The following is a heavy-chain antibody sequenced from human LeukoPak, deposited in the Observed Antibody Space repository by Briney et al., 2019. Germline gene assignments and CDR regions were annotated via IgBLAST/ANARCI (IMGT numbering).Heavy chain of an antibody. CDR2: IYYSGST. CDR3: ASRPRVLRFLKGRHGYYFDY. V-gene: IGHV4-39*01. CDR1: GGSISSSSYY. J-gene: IGHJ4*02. Sequence: SETLSLTCTVSGGSISSSSYYWGWIRQPPGKGLEWTGSIYYSGSTYYNPSLKSRVTISVDTSKNQSSLKLSSVTAADTAVYYWASRPRVLRFLKGRHGYYFDYWGQGTLVTVSS. D-gene: IGHD3-3*01.